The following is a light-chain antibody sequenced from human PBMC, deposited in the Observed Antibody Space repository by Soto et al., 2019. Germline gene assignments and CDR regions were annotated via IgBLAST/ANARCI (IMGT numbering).Light chain of an antibody. Sequence: QSALTQPPSASGSPGQSVTISCTGTSSDVGGYNYVSWYQQHPGKAPKLMIYEVNKRPSGVPDRFSGSKSGNTASLTVSGLQAEDEADYYCSSYAGSNNSVVFSGGTKLTVL. V-gene: IGLV2-8*01. CDR3: SSYAGSNNSVV. CDR1: SSDVGGYNY. CDR2: EVN. J-gene: IGLJ2*01.